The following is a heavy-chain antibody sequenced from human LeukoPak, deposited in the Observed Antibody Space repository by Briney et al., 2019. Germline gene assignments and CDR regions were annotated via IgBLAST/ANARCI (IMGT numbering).Heavy chain of an antibody. Sequence: GASVKVSCKASGYTFTSYYMHWVRQAPGQGLEWMGIINPSGGSTSYAQKFQGRATMTRDTSTSTVYMELSSLRSENTAVYYCARAGQNAEYYFDYWGQGTLVTVSS. CDR1: GYTFTSYY. CDR2: INPSGGST. D-gene: IGHD1-1*01. J-gene: IGHJ4*02. CDR3: ARAGQNAEYYFDY. V-gene: IGHV1-46*01.